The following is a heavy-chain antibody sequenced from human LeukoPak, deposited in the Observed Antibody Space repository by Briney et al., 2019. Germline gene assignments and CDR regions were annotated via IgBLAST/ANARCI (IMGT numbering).Heavy chain of an antibody. CDR2: IWYDGSNK. J-gene: IGHJ4*02. V-gene: IGHV3-33*08. Sequence: GGSLRLSCAASGFTFNTYDMHWVRQAPGKGLEWVAVIWYDGSNKYYADSVKGRFTISRDNSKNTLYLQMNSLRAEDTAVYYCARDNWENGDYFLDYWGQGTLVTVSS. D-gene: IGHD4-17*01. CDR1: GFTFNTYD. CDR3: ARDNWENGDYFLDY.